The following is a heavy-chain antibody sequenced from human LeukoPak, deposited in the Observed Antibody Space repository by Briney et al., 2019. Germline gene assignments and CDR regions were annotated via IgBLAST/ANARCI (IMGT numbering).Heavy chain of an antibody. J-gene: IGHJ3*02. CDR1: GFTFDDYA. CDR3: AKGIRGSYSNDAFDI. CDR2: ISWNSGSI. D-gene: IGHD1-26*01. Sequence: PGGSLRLSCAASGFTFDDYAMHWVRQAPGEGLEWVSGISWNSGSIGYADSVKGRFTISRDNAKNSLYLQMNSLRAEDTALYYCAKGIRGSYSNDAFDIWGQGTMVTVSS. V-gene: IGHV3-9*01.